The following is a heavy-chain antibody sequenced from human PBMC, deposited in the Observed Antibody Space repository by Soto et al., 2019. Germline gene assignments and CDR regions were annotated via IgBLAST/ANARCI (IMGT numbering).Heavy chain of an antibody. V-gene: IGHV3-15*07. D-gene: IGHD3-3*01. Sequence: PGGSLRLSCAASGFTFSNAWINWVRQAPGKGLEWVGRIKSKTDGGTTDYAAPVKGRFTISRDDSKNTLYLQMNSLKTEDTAVYYCTTAQVPPYYDFWSGYFNYYYYGMDVWGQGTTVTV. CDR3: TTAQVPPYYDFWSGYFNYYYYGMDV. J-gene: IGHJ6*02. CDR2: IKSKTDGGTT. CDR1: GFTFSNAW.